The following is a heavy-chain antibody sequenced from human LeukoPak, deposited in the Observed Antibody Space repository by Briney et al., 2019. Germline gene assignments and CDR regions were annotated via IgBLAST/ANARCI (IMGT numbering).Heavy chain of an antibody. Sequence: GGSLRLSCAASGFTVSSNYMSWVRQAPGKGLEWVSVIYSGGSTYYADSVKGRFTISRDNSKNTLYLQMNSLRAEDTAVYYCARVPFWSGYYTEDHDAFDIWGQGTMVTVSS. V-gene: IGHV3-66*02. CDR3: ARVPFWSGYYTEDHDAFDI. D-gene: IGHD3-3*01. J-gene: IGHJ3*02. CDR1: GFTVSSNY. CDR2: IYSGGST.